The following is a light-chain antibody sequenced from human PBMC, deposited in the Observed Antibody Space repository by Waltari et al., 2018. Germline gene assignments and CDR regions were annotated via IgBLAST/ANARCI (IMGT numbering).Light chain of an antibody. CDR3: QVWDSGSNHYV. V-gene: IGLV3-21*02. J-gene: IGLJ1*01. Sequence: SYELTQPPSVSVAPGQTARITCDGDKIGSKNVHWYQHKPGQAPVLVVYDDGDRPSGSPERCSGANAGNTAALTSSRVDAGDEAEYYCQVWDSGSNHYVFGTVTKVTVL. CDR2: DDG. CDR1: KIGSKN.